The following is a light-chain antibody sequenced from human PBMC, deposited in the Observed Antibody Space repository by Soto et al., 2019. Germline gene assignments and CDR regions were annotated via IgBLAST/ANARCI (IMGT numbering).Light chain of an antibody. Sequence: ALTQPPSASGSPGQSVTISCTGTSSDVGGYNYVSWYQHHPGKAPKLIIYEVYKRPSGVPDRFSGSKSGNTAALTVSGLQAEDEADYYCSSYVGTNSYVFGTGTRS. CDR2: EVY. J-gene: IGLJ1*01. CDR1: SSDVGGYNY. V-gene: IGLV2-8*01. CDR3: SSYVGTNSYV.